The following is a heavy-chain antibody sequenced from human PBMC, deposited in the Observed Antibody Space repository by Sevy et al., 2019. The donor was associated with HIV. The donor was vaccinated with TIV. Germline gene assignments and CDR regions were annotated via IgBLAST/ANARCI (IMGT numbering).Heavy chain of an antibody. Sequence: ASVKVSCKASGYTFTSYGISWVRQAPGQGLEWMGWISAYNGNTNYAQQLQGRVTMTTDTSTSTAYMELRSLRSDDTAVYYCARDTGRDYDRVVGIDYWGQGTLVTVSS. CDR3: ARDTGRDYDRVVGIDY. V-gene: IGHV1-18*04. J-gene: IGHJ4*02. CDR1: GYTFTSYG. CDR2: ISAYNGNT. D-gene: IGHD3-16*01.